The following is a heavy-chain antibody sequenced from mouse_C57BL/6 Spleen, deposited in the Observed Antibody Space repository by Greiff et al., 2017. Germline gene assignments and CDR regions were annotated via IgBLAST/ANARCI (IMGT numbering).Heavy chain of an antibody. Sequence: VQLKVSGPELVKPGASVKLSCKASGYTFTSYDINWVKQRPVQGLEWIGWIYPRDGSTKSNEQFKGTATLNVHSSPRTAYMELHSLTSEDSAVYYCASRSLYFWGQGTTLTISS. D-gene: IGHD6-1*01. CDR2: IYPRDGST. J-gene: IGHJ2*01. V-gene: IGHV1-85*01. CDR1: GYTFTSYD. CDR3: ASRSLYF.